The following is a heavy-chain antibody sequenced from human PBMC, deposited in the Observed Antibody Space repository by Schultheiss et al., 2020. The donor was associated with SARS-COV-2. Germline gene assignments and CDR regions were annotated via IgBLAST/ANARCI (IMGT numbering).Heavy chain of an antibody. CDR2: IIPIFGTA. CDR1: GGTFSSYA. V-gene: IGHV1-69*13. CDR3: ARPPPRTAAGTDYYYGMDV. J-gene: IGHJ6*02. Sequence: SVKVSCKASGGTFSSYAISWVRQGPGQGLEWMGGIIPIFGTANYAQKFQGRVTITADESTSTAYMELSSLRSEDTAVYYCARPPPRTAAGTDYYYGMDVWGQGTTVTVSS. D-gene: IGHD6-13*01.